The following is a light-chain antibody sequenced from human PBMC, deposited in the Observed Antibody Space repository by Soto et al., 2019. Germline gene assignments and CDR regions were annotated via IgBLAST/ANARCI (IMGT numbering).Light chain of an antibody. CDR3: QQYDDYWT. J-gene: IGKJ1*01. V-gene: IGKV1-5*01. CDR1: QSIRHF. Sequence: DIPMTQSPSTLYASVGDRVTITCRASQSIRHFLAWYQQKPGKAPKVVVYDASNLESGVPSRFSGSGSGTEFTLTISSLQPDDFATYYCQQYDDYWTFGPGTKVEVK. CDR2: DAS.